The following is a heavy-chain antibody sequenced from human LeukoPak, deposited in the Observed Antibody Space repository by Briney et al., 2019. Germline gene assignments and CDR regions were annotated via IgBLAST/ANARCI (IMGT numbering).Heavy chain of an antibody. CDR2: INPNSGGT. V-gene: IGHV1-2*02. J-gene: IGHJ4*02. Sequence: ASVRLSCKASGYTFTGYDMHWVRQAPGQGREWMGRINPNSGGTNYAQKFQGRVTMTRDTSISTAYMELSRLRSDDTAVYYCARITSGYYAYFDFWGQGTLVTVSS. CDR3: ARITSGYYAYFDF. D-gene: IGHD3-22*01. CDR1: GYTFTGYD.